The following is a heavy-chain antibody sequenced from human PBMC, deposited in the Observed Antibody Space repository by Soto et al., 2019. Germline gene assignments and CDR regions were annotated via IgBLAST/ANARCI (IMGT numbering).Heavy chain of an antibody. J-gene: IGHJ6*02. CDR1: GFRFDDYA. D-gene: IGHD3-10*01. Sequence: GGLLRLSCEASGFRFDDYAMHWVRESPGDGVEWVSGISWNSGRKGYADSVKGRFTISRDNAKKSLYLQMNSLKTEDTALYYCAKEISEWFGDLEPQHNYGMDVWGQGTTATVSS. V-gene: IGHV3-9*01. CDR2: ISWNSGRK. CDR3: AKEISEWFGDLEPQHNYGMDV.